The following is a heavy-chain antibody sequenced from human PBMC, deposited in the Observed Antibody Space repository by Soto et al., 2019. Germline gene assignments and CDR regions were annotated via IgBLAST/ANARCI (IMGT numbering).Heavy chain of an antibody. CDR1: GGSINSGYYY. J-gene: IGHJ5*01. Sequence: AETFSLTSRVSGGSINSGYYYWGWIRQPPGRGLEWIGNIYYNGSAYYNPSLRSRVTISVDTSKNQFSLKLRSVSAADTAVYHSESDCNEEHAPTAHEPLALDS. V-gene: IGHV4-39*01. CDR2: IYYNGSA. D-gene: IGHD2-15*01. CDR3: ESDCNEEHAPTAHEPLALDS.